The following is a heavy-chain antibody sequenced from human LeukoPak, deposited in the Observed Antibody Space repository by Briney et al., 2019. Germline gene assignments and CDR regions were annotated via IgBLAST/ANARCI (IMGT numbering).Heavy chain of an antibody. J-gene: IGHJ6*02. Sequence: GASVKVSCKASGYTFTGYYMHWVRQAPGQGLEWMGWINPNSGGTNYAQKFQGWVTMTRDTSISTAYMELSRLRSDDTAVYYCARGKIAVAGTESDYGMDVWGQGTTVTVS. CDR2: INPNSGGT. CDR1: GYTFTGYY. V-gene: IGHV1-2*04. D-gene: IGHD6-19*01. CDR3: ARGKIAVAGTESDYGMDV.